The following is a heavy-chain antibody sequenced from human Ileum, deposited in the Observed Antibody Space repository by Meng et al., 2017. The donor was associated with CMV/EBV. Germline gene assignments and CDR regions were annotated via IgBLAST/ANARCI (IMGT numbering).Heavy chain of an antibody. J-gene: IGHJ4*02. V-gene: IGHV1-18*04. CDR3: ARDVWGFDY. Sequence: QCHLLQSGAEVKKPGASVKIAFKTSGYTFTDHNIGWVRQAPGQGLEWVGWISLGNGQTVYGHKVQGRVTVTTDTSTSTAYMELRSLRSDDTAMYYCARDVWGFDYWGQGTLVTVAS. CDR1: GYTFTDHN. D-gene: IGHD7-27*01. CDR2: ISLGNGQT.